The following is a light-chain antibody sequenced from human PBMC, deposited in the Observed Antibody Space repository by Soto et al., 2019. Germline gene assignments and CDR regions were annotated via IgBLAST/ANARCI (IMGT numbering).Light chain of an antibody. CDR3: SSYTSSSTLV. CDR1: SSDVGGYNY. V-gene: IGLV2-14*01. J-gene: IGLJ1*01. Sequence: QSALTQPASVSGSPGQSITISCTGTSSDVGGYNYVSWYQQHPGKALKLMIYEVSNRPSGVSNRFSGSKSGNTASLTISELQAEDEADYYCSSYTSSSTLVFGTGTKVTVL. CDR2: EVS.